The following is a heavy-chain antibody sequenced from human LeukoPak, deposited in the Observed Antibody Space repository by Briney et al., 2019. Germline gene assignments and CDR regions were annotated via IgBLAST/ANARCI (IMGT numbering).Heavy chain of an antibody. Sequence: SETLSLTCTVSGASISNYYCSWIRQSPRKGLEWIGYIYYSGTTNYNPSLKSRVAISVDTSKNQFSLKLTSVTAADTAVYYCARSGSYGGHFDNWGQGTLVTVSS. V-gene: IGHV4-59*08. CDR2: IYYSGTT. CDR1: GASISNYY. CDR3: ARSGSYGGHFDN. D-gene: IGHD1-26*01. J-gene: IGHJ4*02.